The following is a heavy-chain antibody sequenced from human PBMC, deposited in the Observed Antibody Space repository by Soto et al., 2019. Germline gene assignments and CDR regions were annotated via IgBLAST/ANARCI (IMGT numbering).Heavy chain of an antibody. CDR1: GGSISSGGYS. CDR3: ARVNSDYDFWSGYYMGWFDP. Sequence: SETLSLTCAVSGGSISSGGYSWSWIRQPPGKGLEWIGYIYHSGSTYYNPSLKSRVTISVDRSKNQFSLKLSSVTAADTAVYYCARVNSDYDFWSGYYMGWFDPWGQGTLVTVSS. J-gene: IGHJ5*02. CDR2: IYHSGST. D-gene: IGHD3-3*01. V-gene: IGHV4-30-2*01.